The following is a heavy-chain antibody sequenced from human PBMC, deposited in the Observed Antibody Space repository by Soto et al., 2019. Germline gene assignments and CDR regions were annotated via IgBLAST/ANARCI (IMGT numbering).Heavy chain of an antibody. V-gene: IGHV3-23*01. D-gene: IGHD3-10*01. J-gene: IGHJ6*02. CDR3: ARIGVNAGMDV. Sequence: EVQLLESGGGLVQPGGSLSLSCAASGFTFRSYAMTWVRQAPGKGLEWVSTISDSGLTTYYADSVKGRFTISRDNSKNTLYLQINSRRDEDTAVYYCARIGVNAGMDVWGQGTTVIVSS. CDR1: GFTFRSYA. CDR2: ISDSGLTT.